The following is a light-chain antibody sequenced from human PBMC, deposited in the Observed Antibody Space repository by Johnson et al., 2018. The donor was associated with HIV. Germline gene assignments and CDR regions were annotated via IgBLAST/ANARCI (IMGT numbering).Light chain of an antibody. CDR2: ENN. J-gene: IGLJ1*01. V-gene: IGLV1-51*02. CDR3: GTWDSSLSAHFV. Sequence: QSVLTQPPSVSAAPGQKVTISCSGSSSNIGNNYVSWYQQLPGTAPKLLIYENNKRPSGIPDRFSGSKSGTSATLGITVLQTGDEADYYCGTWDSSLSAHFVFGTGTKITVL. CDR1: SSNIGNNY.